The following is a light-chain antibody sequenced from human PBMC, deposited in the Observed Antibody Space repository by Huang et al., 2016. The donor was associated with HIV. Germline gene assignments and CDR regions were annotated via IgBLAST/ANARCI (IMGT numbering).Light chain of an antibody. CDR2: WAS. Sequence: DIVMTQSPDSLAVSLGERATINCKSSQSVLYRSNNKNYLAWYQQKPGQPPKLRIYWASTLESGVPDRFTGSGSGTDFSLTISSLQAEDVAVYYCQQYDTSPWTFGQGTKVEIK. CDR1: QSVLYRSNNKNY. V-gene: IGKV4-1*01. J-gene: IGKJ1*01. CDR3: QQYDTSPWT.